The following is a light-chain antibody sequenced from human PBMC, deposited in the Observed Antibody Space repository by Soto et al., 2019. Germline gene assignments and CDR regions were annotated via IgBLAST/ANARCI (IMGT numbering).Light chain of an antibody. Sequence: EIVLTQSPGTLSLPPGERATLSCRASQSVSSTYLAWYQHKLGQAPRLLIYGASSKASGIPDRFSGSGSGTDFTLTTSRLEPEDFAVYYCQQYGNSPRSFGQGTKVDIK. CDR1: QSVSSTY. CDR3: QQYGNSPRS. V-gene: IGKV3-20*01. CDR2: GAS. J-gene: IGKJ1*01.